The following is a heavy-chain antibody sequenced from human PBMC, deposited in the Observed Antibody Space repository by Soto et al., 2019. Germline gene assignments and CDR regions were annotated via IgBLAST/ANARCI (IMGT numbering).Heavy chain of an antibody. CDR3: ARGAAAGFDY. J-gene: IGHJ4*02. CDR1: GYTFTSYD. Sequence: ASVKVSCKASGYTFTSYDINWVRQATGQGLEWMGWMNPNSGNTNYSQKFQGRVTITRDTSTSTAYMELSSLRSEDTAVYYCARGAAAGFDYWGQGTLVTVSS. V-gene: IGHV1-8*01. CDR2: MNPNSGNT. D-gene: IGHD6-13*01.